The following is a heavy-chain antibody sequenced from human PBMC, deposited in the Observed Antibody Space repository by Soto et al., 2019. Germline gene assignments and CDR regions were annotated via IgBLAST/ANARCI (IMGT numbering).Heavy chain of an antibody. CDR2: ISSSSSYT. D-gene: IGHD5-18*01. CDR3: ARDRDTAMVKSYYGMDV. V-gene: IGHV3-11*06. J-gene: IGHJ6*02. Sequence: GSLQLSGAASGLTFSDYYMSWVRQAAGKGLEWVSYISSSSSYTNYADSVKGRFTISRDNAKNSLYLQMNRLRAEDTAVYYCARDRDTAMVKSYYGMDVWGQGTTVTVSS. CDR1: GLTFSDYY.